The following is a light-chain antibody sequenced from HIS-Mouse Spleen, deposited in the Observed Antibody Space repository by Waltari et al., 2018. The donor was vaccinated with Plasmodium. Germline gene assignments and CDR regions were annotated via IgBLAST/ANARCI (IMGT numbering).Light chain of an antibody. CDR1: SSDVGGYNY. CDR3: SSYAGSSV. V-gene: IGLV2-8*01. CDR2: EVS. J-gene: IGLJ1*01. Sequence: QSALTQPPSASGSPGQSVTISCTGTSSDVGGYNYVSWYHQHPGKAPKLIIYEVSKRPSGVPDRFSGSKSGNTASLTVSGLQAEDEADYYCSSYAGSSVFGTGTKVTVL.